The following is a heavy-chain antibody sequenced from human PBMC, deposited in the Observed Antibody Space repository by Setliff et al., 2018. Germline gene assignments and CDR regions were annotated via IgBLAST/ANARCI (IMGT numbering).Heavy chain of an antibody. D-gene: IGHD3-10*01. CDR2: IIPMFGT. V-gene: IGHV1-69*13. J-gene: IGHJ6*03. CDR1: GGTFSSYV. Sequence: SVKVSCKASGGTFSSYVISWVREAPGQGLEWMGGIIPMFGTNYAQKFQGRVTIAADESTSTAYMELSSLGSEDTAVYYCAGGQPLVRKYYYYMDVWGKGTTVTVS. CDR3: AGGQPLVRKYYYYMDV.